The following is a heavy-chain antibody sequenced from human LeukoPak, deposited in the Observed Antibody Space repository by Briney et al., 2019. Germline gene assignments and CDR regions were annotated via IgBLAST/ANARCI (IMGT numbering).Heavy chain of an antibody. CDR3: ARDRDIVLRSKTYYYYYYMDV. Sequence: ASVKVSCKASGYTFTSYGISWVRQAPGQGLEWMGWISAYNGNTNYAQKIQGRVTMTTDTSTSTAYMELSSLRSEDTAVYYCARDRDIVLRSKTYYYYYYMDVWGKGTTVTVSS. D-gene: IGHD2-8*01. CDR1: GYTFTSYG. CDR2: ISAYNGNT. J-gene: IGHJ6*03. V-gene: IGHV1-18*01.